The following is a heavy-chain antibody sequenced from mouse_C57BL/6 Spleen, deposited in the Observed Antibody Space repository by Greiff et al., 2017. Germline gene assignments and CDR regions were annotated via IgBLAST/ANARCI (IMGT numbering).Heavy chain of an antibody. D-gene: IGHD2-4*01. CDR3: AIDYDVDYFDY. V-gene: IGHV1-82*01. CDR1: GYAFSSSW. Sequence: QVQLKQSGPELVKPGASVKISCKASGYAFSSSWMNWVKQRPGKGLEWIGRIYPGAGDTNYNGKFKGKGTLTADKSSSTAYMQLSSLTSEDSAVYFCAIDYDVDYFDYWGQGTTLTVSS. J-gene: IGHJ2*01. CDR2: IYPGAGDT.